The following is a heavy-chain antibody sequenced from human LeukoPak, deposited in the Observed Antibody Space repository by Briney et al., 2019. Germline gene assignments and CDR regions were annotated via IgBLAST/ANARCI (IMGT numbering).Heavy chain of an antibody. D-gene: IGHD3-22*01. Sequence: GGSLRLSCAASGFTFSSYAMSWVRQAPGKGLEWVSAISGSGGSTYYADSVKGRFIISRDNSKNTLYLQMNSLRAEDTAVYYCAKDAYYYDSSGYYYYYYYMDVWGKGTTVTVSS. CDR1: GFTFSSYA. J-gene: IGHJ6*03. CDR2: ISGSGGST. CDR3: AKDAYYYDSSGYYYYYYYMDV. V-gene: IGHV3-23*01.